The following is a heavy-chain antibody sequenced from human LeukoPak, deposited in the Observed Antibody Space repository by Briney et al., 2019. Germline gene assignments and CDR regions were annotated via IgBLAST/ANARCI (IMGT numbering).Heavy chain of an antibody. CDR2: IYKRGGT. J-gene: IGHJ6*03. V-gene: IGHV4-59*01. D-gene: IGHD5-18*01. Sequence: PSETLSLTCTVSGDSISHSYWSWIRQPPGKGLEWIGYIYKRGGTNYNPSLKSRVTISVDTSKNQFSLKLSSVTAADTAVYYCARVRLWRNYYYYMDVWGKGTTVTISS. CDR3: ARVRLWRNYYYYMDV. CDR1: GDSISHSY.